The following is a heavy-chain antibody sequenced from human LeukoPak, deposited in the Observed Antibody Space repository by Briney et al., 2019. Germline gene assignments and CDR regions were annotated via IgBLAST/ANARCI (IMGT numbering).Heavy chain of an antibody. D-gene: IGHD6-6*01. J-gene: IGHJ4*02. Sequence: SETLSLTCAVYGGSFSGYYWSWIRQPPGKGLEWIGEINHSGSTNYNPSFKSRVTISVDTSKNQFSLKLSSVTAADTAVYYCASGQPGSSSSFDYWGQGTLVTVSS. V-gene: IGHV4-34*01. CDR3: ASGQPGSSSSFDY. CDR1: GGSFSGYY. CDR2: INHSGST.